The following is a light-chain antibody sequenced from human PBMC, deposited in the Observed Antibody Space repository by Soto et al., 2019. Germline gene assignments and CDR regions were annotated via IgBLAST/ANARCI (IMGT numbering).Light chain of an antibody. CDR2: DVS. Sequence: QSALTQPASVSGSPGQSITLSCTGTSSDVGGYNYVSWYQQHPGKAPKLMIYDVSNRPSGVSNRFSGSKSGNTASLTISGLQAEDEADYYCSSYTSSSTVFGGGIQLTVL. CDR1: SSDVGGYNY. J-gene: IGLJ7*01. CDR3: SSYTSSSTV. V-gene: IGLV2-14*01.